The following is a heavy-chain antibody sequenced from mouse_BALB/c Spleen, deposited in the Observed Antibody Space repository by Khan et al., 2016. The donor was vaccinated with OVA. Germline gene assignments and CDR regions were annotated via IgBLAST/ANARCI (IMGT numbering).Heavy chain of an antibody. CDR2: IDPPNGNT. V-gene: IGHV14-3*02. CDR1: GLNIKDTY. Sequence: VQLQQSGAELVKSGATVKLSCTASGLNIKDTYMHWLKQWPEQGLEWIGRIDPPNGNTKSDQKFQGKATITADTTSNTAYMQLCSLKYEDNAVLYYASMARKWGQGTTLAVSS. D-gene: IGHD1-1*02. CDR3: ASMARK. J-gene: IGHJ2*01.